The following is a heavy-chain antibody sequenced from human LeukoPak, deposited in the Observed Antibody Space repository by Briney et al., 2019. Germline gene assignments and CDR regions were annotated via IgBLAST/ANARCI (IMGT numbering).Heavy chain of an antibody. CDR1: GDSVRTSNSY. CDR2: MYYSGNT. Sequence: SETLSLTCTVSGDSVRTSNSYWGWIRQPPGKGLEWIVSMYYSGNTYYNPSLKSRVTISVDTSKNQLSLRLSSVTAADTAVYYCARHPHYYFDNSARWGQGALVTVSS. V-gene: IGHV4-39*01. J-gene: IGHJ4*02. D-gene: IGHD3-22*01. CDR3: ARHPHYYFDNSAR.